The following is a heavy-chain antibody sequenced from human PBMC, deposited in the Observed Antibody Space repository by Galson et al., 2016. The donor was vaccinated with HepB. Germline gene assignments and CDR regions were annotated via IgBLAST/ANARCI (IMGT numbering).Heavy chain of an antibody. CDR3: VRDETAAGTDWYFDV. CDR1: GDSVSSDSAA. CDR2: TYYRSKWKS. J-gene: IGHJ2*01. D-gene: IGHD6-13*01. Sequence: CAISGDSVSSDSAAWNWIRQSPSRGLEWLGRTYYRSKWKSDYATSVKSRITISPDIPKNHFSLQLRSVIPEDTAVYYCVRDETAAGTDWYFDVWGRGTRVTVSS. V-gene: IGHV6-1*01.